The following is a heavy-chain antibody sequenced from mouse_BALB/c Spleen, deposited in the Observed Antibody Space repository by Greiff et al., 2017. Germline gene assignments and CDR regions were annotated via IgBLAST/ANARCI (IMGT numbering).Heavy chain of an antibody. J-gene: IGHJ3*01. D-gene: IGHD4-1*01. CDR3: ARPHPGEEGFAY. CDR2: INPGSGGT. V-gene: IGHV1-54*01. CDR1: GYAFTNYL. Sequence: VQLQQSGAELVRPGTSVKVSCKASGYAFTNYLIEWVKQRPGQGLEWIGVINPGSGGTNYNEKFKGKATLTADKSSSTAYVQLSSLTSDDSAVYFCARPHPGEEGFAYWGQGTLVTVSA.